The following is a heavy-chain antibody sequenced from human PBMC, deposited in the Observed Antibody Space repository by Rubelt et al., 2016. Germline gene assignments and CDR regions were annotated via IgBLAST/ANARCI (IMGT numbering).Heavy chain of an antibody. V-gene: IGHV3-33*01. D-gene: IGHD2-15*01. J-gene: IGHJ5*02. CDR3: ARGGYCSEGTCYNWFDP. CDR2: IWYDGGNK. Sequence: GRSLRLSCAASGFTFSNYGMHWVRQAPGKGLEWVAIIWYDGGNKYYADSVKGRFTISRDNSKNTLYLQMNSLRVEDTGVYYCARGGYCSEGTCYNWFDPWGQGTLVTVSS. CDR1: GFTFSNYG.